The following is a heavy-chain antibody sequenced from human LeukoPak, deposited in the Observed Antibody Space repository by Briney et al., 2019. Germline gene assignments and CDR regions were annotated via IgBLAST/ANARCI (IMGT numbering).Heavy chain of an antibody. CDR1: GGSISSGGYH. CDR3: ARDGPDAFDI. V-gene: IGHV4-31*03. CDR2: IYHSGST. J-gene: IGHJ3*02. Sequence: SETLSLTCTVSGGSISSGGYHWSWIRQHPGKGLEWIGYIYHSGSTYYNPSLKSRVTISVDTSKNQFSLKLSSVTAADTAVYYCARDGPDAFDIWGQGTMVTVSS.